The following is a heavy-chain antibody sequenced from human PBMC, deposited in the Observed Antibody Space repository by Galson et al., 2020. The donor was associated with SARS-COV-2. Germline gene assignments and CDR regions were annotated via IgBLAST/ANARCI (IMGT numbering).Heavy chain of an antibody. CDR3: ARGQRYYYDSNGYFDY. CDR1: GFTFSSYA. Sequence: GESLKISCAASGFTFSSYAMHWVRQAPGKGLEWVAVISYDGSNKYYADSVKGRFTISRDNSKNTLYLQMNSLRAEDTAVYYCARGQRYYYDSNGYFDYWGQGTLVTVSS. CDR2: ISYDGSNK. D-gene: IGHD3-22*01. V-gene: IGHV3-30-3*01. J-gene: IGHJ4*02.